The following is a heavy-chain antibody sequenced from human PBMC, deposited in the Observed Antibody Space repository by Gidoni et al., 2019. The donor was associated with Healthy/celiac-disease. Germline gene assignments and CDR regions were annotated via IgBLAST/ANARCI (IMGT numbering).Heavy chain of an antibody. Sequence: LSCAASGFTFSSYAMHWVRQAPGKGLEWVAVISYDGSNKYYADSVKGRFTISRDNSKNTLYLQMNSLRAEDTAVYYCARDSGPDSVVVVAARRKRGAFDIWGQGTMVTVSS. V-gene: IGHV3-30*04. D-gene: IGHD2-15*01. CDR3: ARDSGPDSVVVVAARRKRGAFDI. CDR2: ISYDGSNK. J-gene: IGHJ3*02. CDR1: GFTFSSYA.